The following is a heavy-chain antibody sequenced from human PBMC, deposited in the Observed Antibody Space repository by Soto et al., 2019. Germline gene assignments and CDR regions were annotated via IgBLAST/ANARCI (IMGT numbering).Heavy chain of an antibody. CDR3: ATVYSGSYSPRYYFDY. D-gene: IGHD1-26*01. V-gene: IGHV1-24*01. J-gene: IGHJ4*02. CDR1: GYTLTELS. CDR2: FDPEDGET. Sequence: ASVKVSCKVSGYTLTELSMHWVRQAPGKGLEWMGGFDPEDGETIYAQKFQGRVTMTEDTSTDTAYMELSSLRSEDTAVYYCATVYSGSYSPRYYFDYWGQGTLVTVSS.